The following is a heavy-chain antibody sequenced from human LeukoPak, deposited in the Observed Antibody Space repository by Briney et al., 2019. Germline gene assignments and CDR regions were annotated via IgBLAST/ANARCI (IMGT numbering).Heavy chain of an antibody. Sequence: GGSLRLSCAASGFTFSSYWMSWVRQAPGKGLEWVANIKQDGSEKYYVDSVKGRFTISRDNAKNSLYLQMNSLRAEDTAVYYCARCSSWYFNYYYYMDVWGKGTTVTVSS. CDR2: IKQDGSEK. V-gene: IGHV3-7*01. CDR1: GFTFSSYW. CDR3: ARCSSWYFNYYYYMDV. J-gene: IGHJ6*03. D-gene: IGHD6-13*01.